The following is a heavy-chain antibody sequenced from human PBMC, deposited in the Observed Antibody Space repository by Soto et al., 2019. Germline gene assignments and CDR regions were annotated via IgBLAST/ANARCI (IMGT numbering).Heavy chain of an antibody. V-gene: IGHV3-23*01. D-gene: IGHD6-13*01. J-gene: IGHJ4*02. CDR3: ARRSSSWYFDY. Sequence: EVQLLESGGGLVQPGGSLRLSCAASGFTFSSYAMNWVRQAPGEGLEWVSVISGSGGSTYYADSVKGRFTISRDNSKNTLYLLMNSLRAEDTAVYYCARRSSSWYFDYWGQGTLVTVSS. CDR2: ISGSGGST. CDR1: GFTFSSYA.